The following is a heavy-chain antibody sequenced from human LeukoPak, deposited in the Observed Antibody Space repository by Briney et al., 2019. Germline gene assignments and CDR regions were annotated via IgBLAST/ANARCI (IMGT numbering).Heavy chain of an antibody. J-gene: IGHJ4*02. CDR2: ISGSGGST. Sequence: GGSLRLSCAASGFTFSSYAMNWVRQAPGKGLEWVSAISGSGGSTYYADSVKGRFTISRDNSKNTLYLQMNSLRAEDTAVYYCAKDPLAYYYGSGSYYFDYWGQGTLVTVSS. CDR1: GFTFSSYA. CDR3: AKDPLAYYYGSGSYYFDY. V-gene: IGHV3-23*01. D-gene: IGHD3-10*01.